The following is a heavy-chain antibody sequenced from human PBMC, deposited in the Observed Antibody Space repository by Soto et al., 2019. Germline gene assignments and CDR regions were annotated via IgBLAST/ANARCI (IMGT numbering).Heavy chain of an antibody. Sequence: SQTLSLTCAISGDSVSSNSAAWNWIRLSPSRGLEWLGRTYYRSKWYIEYALSVKSRITINPDTSKNQFSLQLNSVTPEDTAVYYCARDLLLARWAFDVWGQGTMVTVSS. CDR3: ARDLLLARWAFDV. V-gene: IGHV6-1*01. CDR2: TYYRSKWYI. D-gene: IGHD5-12*01. J-gene: IGHJ3*01. CDR1: GDSVSSNSAA.